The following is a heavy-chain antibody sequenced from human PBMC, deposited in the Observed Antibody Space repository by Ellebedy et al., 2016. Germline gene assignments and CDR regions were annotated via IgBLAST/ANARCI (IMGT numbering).Heavy chain of an antibody. CDR2: IYYSGST. V-gene: IGHV4-30-4*01. Sequence: SETLSLXXTVSGGSISSGDYYWSWIRQPPGKGLEWIGYIYYSGSTYYNPSLKSRVTISVDTSKNQFSLKLSSVTAADTAVYYCARGSSAIYYDSSGYYGDYWGQGTLVTVSS. J-gene: IGHJ4*02. D-gene: IGHD3-22*01. CDR1: GGSISSGDYY. CDR3: ARGSSAIYYDSSGYYGDY.